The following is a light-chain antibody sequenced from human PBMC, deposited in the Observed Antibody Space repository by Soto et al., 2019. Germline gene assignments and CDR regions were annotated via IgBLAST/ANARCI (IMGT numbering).Light chain of an antibody. CDR1: QSVNSN. CDR3: QQYNNWPRT. Sequence: EIVMTQSPATLSVSPGERATLSCRASQSVNSNLAWYQQKPGQAPSLLIYRASTRATGIPARFSGSGSGTDFTLTISGLQSEDFAVYYCQQYNNWPRTFGQGTKVEIK. J-gene: IGKJ1*01. V-gene: IGKV3-15*01. CDR2: RAS.